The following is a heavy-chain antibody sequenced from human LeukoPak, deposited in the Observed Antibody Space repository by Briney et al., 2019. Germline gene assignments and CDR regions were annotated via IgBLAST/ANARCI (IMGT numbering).Heavy chain of an antibody. CDR1: GFIFDDHG. J-gene: IGHJ6*03. D-gene: IGHD1-26*01. CDR2: ISWNRGII. V-gene: IGHV3-9*03. CDR3: AKGGSGDFHPMDV. Sequence: GRSLRLSCAASGFIFDDHGMHWVRQAPGKGLEWVSGISWNRGIIGYADSVKGRFTISRDNAKNSLYLQMNSLRAEDMALYYCAKGGSGDFHPMDVWGKGTTVTVSS.